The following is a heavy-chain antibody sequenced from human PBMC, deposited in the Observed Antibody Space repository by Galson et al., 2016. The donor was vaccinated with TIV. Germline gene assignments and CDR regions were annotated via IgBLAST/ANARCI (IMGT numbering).Heavy chain of an antibody. D-gene: IGHD2-15*01. Sequence: SLRLSCAASGFTFDEYAIHWVRQAPGKGLEWVSGISWNSATIGYADSVKGRFTITGDNAKKSLYLQMTSLRPEDTAFYYCVKANVFLGLVVANVAFDVWGQGTKVTVST. CDR1: GFTFDEYA. CDR3: VKANVFLGLVVANVAFDV. J-gene: IGHJ3*01. V-gene: IGHV3-9*01. CDR2: ISWNSATI.